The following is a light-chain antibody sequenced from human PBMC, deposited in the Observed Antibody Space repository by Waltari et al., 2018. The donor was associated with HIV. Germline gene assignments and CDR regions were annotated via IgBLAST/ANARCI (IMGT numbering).Light chain of an antibody. CDR2: EVK. CDR1: TSDIGTYNS. V-gene: IGLV2-8*01. J-gene: IGLJ1*01. Sequence: QSALTQPPSASGSPGQSVTISCAGSTSDIGTYNSVSWYQQLPGQAPKLIIYEVKKRPSGVPDRFSGSKSGNTASRTVSGLQTGDEGDYYCASYAGSRPFVFGSGTKVTVV. CDR3: ASYAGSRPFV.